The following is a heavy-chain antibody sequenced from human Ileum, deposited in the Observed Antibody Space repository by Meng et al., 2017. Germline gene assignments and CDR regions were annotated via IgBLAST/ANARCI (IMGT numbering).Heavy chain of an antibody. V-gene: IGHV2-5*01. J-gene: IGHJ4*02. D-gene: IGHD6-13*01. CDR2: ILWNDGR. CDR3: AHPFARWPYFGY. Sequence: TLEGCGPTVGKPTPALTPTCPFSGVSLTTCGSGVGWIRQPPGKALEWLTLILWNDGRYYSPSLKRRRTITKDTYKNQVVLKMNTKDPVDKATYFCAHPFARWPYFGYWGQGTLVTVSS. CDR1: GVSLTTCGSG.